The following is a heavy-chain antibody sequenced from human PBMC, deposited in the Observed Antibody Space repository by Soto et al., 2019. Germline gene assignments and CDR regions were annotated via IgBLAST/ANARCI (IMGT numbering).Heavy chain of an antibody. J-gene: IGHJ6*02. CDR3: ARNGSYYDFWSGYYFGGGMDV. V-gene: IGHV4-34*01. Sequence: SETLSLTCAVYGGSFSGYYWSWIRQPPGKGLEWIGEINHSGSTNYNPSLKSRVTISVDTSKNQFSLKLSSVTATDTAVYYCARNGSYYDFWSGYYFGGGMDVWGQGTTVTVSS. CDR2: INHSGST. CDR1: GGSFSGYY. D-gene: IGHD3-3*01.